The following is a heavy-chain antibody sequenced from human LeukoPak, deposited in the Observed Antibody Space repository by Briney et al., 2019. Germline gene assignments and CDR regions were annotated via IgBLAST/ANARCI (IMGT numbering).Heavy chain of an antibody. V-gene: IGHV1-3*01. CDR2: INAGNGNT. CDR1: GYTFTIYA. Sequence: SVKVFCKSSGYTFTIYAMHWVRQAPGQSLEWMGWINAGNGNTKHSQKFQGRVTITRDTSASTAYMELSSLRSEDTAVYYCARDWPADTVTTWHYYSAMDVWGKGTTVTVSS. D-gene: IGHD5-12*01. CDR3: ARDWPADTVTTWHYYSAMDV. J-gene: IGHJ6*04.